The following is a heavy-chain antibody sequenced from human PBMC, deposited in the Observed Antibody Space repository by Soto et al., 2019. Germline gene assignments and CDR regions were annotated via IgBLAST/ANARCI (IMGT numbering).Heavy chain of an antibody. J-gene: IGHJ5*02. CDR2: ITSSGSPI. CDR3: ARTPYSSSSSLGFWFDP. V-gene: IGHV3-11*01. D-gene: IGHD6-6*01. CDR1: GFAFSDYF. Sequence: PGGSLRLSCAASGFAFSDYFMTWIRQAPGKGLESVSYITSSGSPIYYADSVKGRFTISRDNAGNSLFLQMNSLRSEDTAVYYCARTPYSSSSSLGFWFDPWGQGTLVTVSS.